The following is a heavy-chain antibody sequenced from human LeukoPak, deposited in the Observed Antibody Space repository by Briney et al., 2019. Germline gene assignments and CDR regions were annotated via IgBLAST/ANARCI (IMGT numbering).Heavy chain of an antibody. D-gene: IGHD1-26*01. Sequence: PSQTLSLTCTVSGGSISSGGYYWSWIRQHPGKGLEWIGYIYYSGSTYYNPSLKSRVTISVDTSKTQFSLKLSSVTAADTAVYYCASYPRGGSKWVWDYWGQGTLVTVSS. V-gene: IGHV4-31*03. J-gene: IGHJ4*02. CDR1: GGSISSGGYY. CDR2: IYYSGST. CDR3: ASYPRGGSKWVWDY.